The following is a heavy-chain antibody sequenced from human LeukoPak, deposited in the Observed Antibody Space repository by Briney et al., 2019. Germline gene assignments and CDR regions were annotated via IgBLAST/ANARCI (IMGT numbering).Heavy chain of an antibody. J-gene: IGHJ4*02. CDR1: GFTFSSYG. V-gene: IGHV3-23*01. Sequence: GGSLRLSCAASGFTFSSYGMSWVRQAPGKGLEWVSAISGSGGSTYYADSVQGRFTISRDNSKNTLNLQMSSLRAEDTALYYCAKCGTGYGPFYYFDYWGQGALVTVSS. CDR2: ISGSGGST. CDR3: AKCGTGYGPFYYFDY. D-gene: IGHD6-13*01.